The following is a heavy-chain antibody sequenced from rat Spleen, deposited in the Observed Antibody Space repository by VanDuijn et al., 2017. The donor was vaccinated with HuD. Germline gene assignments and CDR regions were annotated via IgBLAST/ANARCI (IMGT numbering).Heavy chain of an antibody. D-gene: IGHD4-1*01. Sequence: EVQLVETGGGLVQPGRSLKLSCVASGFAFNSYWMYWTRQAPGKGLEWVSSITPDGDFTYYPDSVKGRFTVSRNNAENTVYLQMDSLRSEDTATYYCAVSGFGYWGPGTMVTVSS. CDR2: ITPDGDFT. V-gene: IGHV5-58*01. CDR1: GFAFNSYW. CDR3: AVSGFGY. J-gene: IGHJ1*01.